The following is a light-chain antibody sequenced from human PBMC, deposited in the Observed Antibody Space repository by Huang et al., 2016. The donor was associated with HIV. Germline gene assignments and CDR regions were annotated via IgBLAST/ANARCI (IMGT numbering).Light chain of an antibody. CDR1: QDIANY. V-gene: IGKV1-33*01. J-gene: IGKJ1*01. CDR2: DAS. CDR3: QRYDSLPPWT. Sequence: DIQMTQSPSSLSASVGDRVTISCQASQDIANYLNWYQQKPGQAPKLLIYDASTLRTGVPSRFSGSGSGTDFSFTIRSLQPEDIATYYCQRYDSLPPWTFGQGTKVEIQ.